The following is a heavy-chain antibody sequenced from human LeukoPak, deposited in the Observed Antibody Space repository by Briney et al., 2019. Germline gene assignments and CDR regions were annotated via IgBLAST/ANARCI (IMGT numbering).Heavy chain of an antibody. CDR3: AKGGRWDYYDSSQ. Sequence: AGGSLRLSCAAAGLTFSSYAMTWVRQAPGKGLEWVSGISGSGGTTYYADSVKGRFTISRDNSKNTLYLQMNSLRVEDTAVYYCAKGGRWDYYDSSQWGQGTMVTVSS. D-gene: IGHD3-22*01. CDR1: GLTFSSYA. CDR2: ISGSGGTT. V-gene: IGHV3-23*01. J-gene: IGHJ3*01.